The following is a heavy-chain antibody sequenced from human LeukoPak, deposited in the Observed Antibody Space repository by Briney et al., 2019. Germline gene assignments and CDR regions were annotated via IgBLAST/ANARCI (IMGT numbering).Heavy chain of an antibody. D-gene: IGHD5-24*01. CDR1: GFTFSSYS. Sequence: PGGSLRLSCAASGFTFSSYSMNWVRQAPGKGLEWVSYISSSSSTIYYADSVKGRFTISRDNAKNSLYLQMNSLRAEDTAVYYCARCRDGYNLASIEFDYWGQGTLVTVSS. V-gene: IGHV3-48*01. CDR3: ARCRDGYNLASIEFDY. CDR2: ISSSSSTI. J-gene: IGHJ4*02.